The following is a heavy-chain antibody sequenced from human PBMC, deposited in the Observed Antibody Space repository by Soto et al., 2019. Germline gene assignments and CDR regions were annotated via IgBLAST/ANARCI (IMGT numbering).Heavy chain of an antibody. V-gene: IGHV4-34*01. D-gene: IGHD5-18*01. Sequence: SETLSLTCAVYGGSFSGYYWSWIRQPPGKGLEWIGEINHSGSTNYNPSLKSRVTISVDTSKNQFSLKLGSVTAADTAVYYCARSTLLGYSYGYGGYFDYWGQGTLVTVSS. CDR1: GGSFSGYY. CDR2: INHSGST. J-gene: IGHJ4*02. CDR3: ARSTLLGYSYGYGGYFDY.